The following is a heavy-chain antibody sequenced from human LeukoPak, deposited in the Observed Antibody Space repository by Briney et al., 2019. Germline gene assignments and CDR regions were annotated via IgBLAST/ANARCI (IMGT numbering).Heavy chain of an antibody. D-gene: IGHD2-2*01. J-gene: IGHJ5*02. V-gene: IGHV4-34*01. CDR3: ARVFVVVPAAYNWFDP. Sequence: PSETLSLTCAVYGGSFSGYYWSWIRQPPGKGLEWIGEINHSGSTNYNPSLKNRVTISVDTSKNQFSLKLSSVTAADTAVYYCARVFVVVPAAYNWFDPWGQGTLVTVSS. CDR1: GGSFSGYY. CDR2: INHSGST.